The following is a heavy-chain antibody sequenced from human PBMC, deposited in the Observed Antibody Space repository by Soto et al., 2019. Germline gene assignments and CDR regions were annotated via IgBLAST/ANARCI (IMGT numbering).Heavy chain of an antibody. CDR2: IYYSGST. V-gene: IGHV4-31*03. Sequence: PSENLSLTCTVSGGSISSGGYYWSWIRQHPGKGLEWIGYIYYSGSTYYNPSLKSRVTISVDTSKNQFSLKLSSVTAADTAVYYCARALAVAGVNWFDPWGQGTLVTVSS. D-gene: IGHD6-19*01. J-gene: IGHJ5*02. CDR3: ARALAVAGVNWFDP. CDR1: GGSISSGGYY.